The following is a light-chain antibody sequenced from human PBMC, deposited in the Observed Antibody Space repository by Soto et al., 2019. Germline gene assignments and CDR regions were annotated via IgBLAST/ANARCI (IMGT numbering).Light chain of an antibody. CDR2: YIS. V-gene: IGKV3D-15*01. CDR3: QQHNQWPIT. Sequence: IVMTQSPATVSGAPGQTASLSGRASQSAGNFLAWYQQKPGQAPRLLIYYISTRATGIPARFSGSGSGTEFTLTINSLQSEDSAVYYCQQHNQWPITFGQGTRRRL. J-gene: IGKJ5*01. CDR1: QSAGNF.